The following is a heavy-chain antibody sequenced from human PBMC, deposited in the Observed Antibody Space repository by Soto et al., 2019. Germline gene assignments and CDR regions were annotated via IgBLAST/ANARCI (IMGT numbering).Heavy chain of an antibody. CDR1: GGTFSSYA. CDR2: IIPIFGTA. V-gene: IGHV1-69*13. D-gene: IGHD3-10*01. Sequence: ASVKVSCKASGGTFSSYAISWVRQAPGQGLEWMGGIIPIFGTANYAQKFQGRVTITADESTSTAYMELSSLRSEDTAVYYCARGIPHLNYYGSGSYYRLAYYGMDVWGQGTTVTVSS. J-gene: IGHJ6*02. CDR3: ARGIPHLNYYGSGSYYRLAYYGMDV.